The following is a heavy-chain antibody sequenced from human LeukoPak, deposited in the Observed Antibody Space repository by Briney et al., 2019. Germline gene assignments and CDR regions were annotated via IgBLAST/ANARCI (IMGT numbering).Heavy chain of an antibody. J-gene: IGHJ4*02. CDR2: INPTGSGK. D-gene: IGHD1-1*01. CDR1: GFGFRGSY. V-gene: IGHV3-7*03. Sequence: PGGSLRLSCLTSGFGFRGSYMSWVRQTPGKRLEYVANINPTGSGKFYVDSVRGRFTIYRDNTRDSLYLQMNSLRAEDTAVYYCARDLWAGNDYWGRGTLVTVSS. CDR3: ARDLWAGNDY.